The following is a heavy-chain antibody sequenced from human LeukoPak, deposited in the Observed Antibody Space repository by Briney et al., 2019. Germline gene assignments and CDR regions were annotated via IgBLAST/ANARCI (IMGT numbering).Heavy chain of an antibody. Sequence: PGGSLRLSCAASGFTFSSYTMNWVRLAPGKGLEWVSSISSSSSYIYYADSMKGRFTISRDNAKNSLYLQMNSLRAEDTAVYYCARTERPVCYETILSHMDVWGKGTTVTVSS. CDR2: ISSSSSYI. V-gene: IGHV3-21*01. J-gene: IGHJ6*03. D-gene: IGHD2/OR15-2a*01. CDR1: GFTFSSYT. CDR3: ARTERPVCYETILSHMDV.